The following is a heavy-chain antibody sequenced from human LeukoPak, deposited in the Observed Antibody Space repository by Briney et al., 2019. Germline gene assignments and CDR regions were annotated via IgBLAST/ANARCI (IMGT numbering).Heavy chain of an antibody. J-gene: IGHJ5*02. CDR3: ARLGWEAQGSWFDP. Sequence: SQTLSLTCTVSGGSISSGVYYLSWIRQPAGKGLEWIGRIYTSGDTNYNPSLKTRVTISVDTSKNQFSLKLSSVTASDTAVYYCARLGWEAQGSWFDPWGQGILVTVSS. V-gene: IGHV4-61*02. CDR1: GGSISSGVYY. CDR2: IYTSGDT. D-gene: IGHD1-26*01.